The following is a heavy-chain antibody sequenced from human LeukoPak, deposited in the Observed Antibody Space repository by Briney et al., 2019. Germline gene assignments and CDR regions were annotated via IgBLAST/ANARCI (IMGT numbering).Heavy chain of an antibody. J-gene: IGHJ4*02. CDR2: ISWNSGSI. CDR3: AKDSSYDFWSGYLGY. Sequence: GRSLRLSCAASGFTFDDYAMHWVRQAPGKGLEWVSGISWNSGSIGYADSVKGRFTISRDNAKNSLYLQMNSLRAEDMALYYCAKDSSYDFWSGYLGYWGQGTLVTVSS. CDR1: GFTFDDYA. V-gene: IGHV3-9*03. D-gene: IGHD3-3*01.